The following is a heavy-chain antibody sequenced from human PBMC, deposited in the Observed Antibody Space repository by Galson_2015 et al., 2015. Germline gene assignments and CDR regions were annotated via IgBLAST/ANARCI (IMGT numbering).Heavy chain of an antibody. Sequence: SETLSLTCTVSGGSISSYYWSWIRQPPGKGLEWIGYIYYSGSTNYNPSLKSRVTVSVDTSKNQFSLKLSSVTAADTAVYYCARAGLTTRGVYYYYYYYMDVWGKGTTVTVSS. CDR2: IYYSGST. CDR1: GGSISSYY. D-gene: IGHD4/OR15-4a*01. CDR3: ARAGLTTRGVYYYYYYYMDV. V-gene: IGHV4-59*01. J-gene: IGHJ6*03.